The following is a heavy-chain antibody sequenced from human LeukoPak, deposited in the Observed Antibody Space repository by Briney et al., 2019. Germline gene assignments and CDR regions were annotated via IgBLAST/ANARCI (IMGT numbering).Heavy chain of an antibody. J-gene: IGHJ3*02. Sequence: PGGSLRLSCAASGFTITAYAMSWVRPRPGKGLEWVSGIGITSEYIHYADSVKGRFTISRDNSKNTVYLEMSSLRAEDAAVYYCAKDPNGDYVGAFDTWGQGTMVIVSS. CDR1: GFTITAYA. V-gene: IGHV3-23*01. CDR3: AKDPNGDYVGAFDT. D-gene: IGHD4-17*01. CDR2: IGITSEYI.